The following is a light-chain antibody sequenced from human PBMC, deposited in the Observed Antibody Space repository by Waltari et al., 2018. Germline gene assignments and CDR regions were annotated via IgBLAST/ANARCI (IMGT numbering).Light chain of an antibody. V-gene: IGKV4-1*01. Sequence: IVMTQSPDSLPVSLGEWATTYCTSSQSLFNSPNNNNYLAWYQQKPGQPPKLLTYWASTRESGVPDRFSGGGSGTDFTLTITNVQAEDVALYYCQHYYTPPYTFGQGTRLEIK. CDR2: WAS. CDR3: QHYYTPPYT. CDR1: QSLFNSPNNNNY. J-gene: IGKJ2*01.